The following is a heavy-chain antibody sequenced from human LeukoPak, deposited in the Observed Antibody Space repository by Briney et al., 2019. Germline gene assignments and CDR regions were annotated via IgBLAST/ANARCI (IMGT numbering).Heavy chain of an antibody. CDR2: IYYSGST. Sequence: SETLSLTCTVPGGSISSGGYYWSWIRQHPGKGLEWIGYIYYSGSTYYTLSLKSRVTISVDTSKNLFSLKLSSVTAADTAVYYCARASLLWFGEAYNWFDPWGQGTLVTVSS. D-gene: IGHD3-10*01. CDR3: ARASLLWFGEAYNWFDP. CDR1: GGSISSGGYY. V-gene: IGHV4-31*03. J-gene: IGHJ5*02.